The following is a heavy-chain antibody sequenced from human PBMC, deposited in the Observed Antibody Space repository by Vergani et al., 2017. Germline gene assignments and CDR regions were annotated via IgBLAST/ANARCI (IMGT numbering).Heavy chain of an antibody. D-gene: IGHD3-22*01. CDR3: AREYLTDYDDSSGYLAS. CDR1: GFTFSSYA. V-gene: IGHV3-30-3*01. J-gene: IGHJ4*02. Sequence: QVQLVESGGGVVQPGRSLRLSCAASGFTFSSYAMQWVRQAPGKGLEWVAVISYDGSNKYYADSVKGRFTISRDNSKNTLYLQMNSLRAEDTAVYYCAREYLTDYDDSSGYLASWGQGTLVTVSS. CDR2: ISYDGSNK.